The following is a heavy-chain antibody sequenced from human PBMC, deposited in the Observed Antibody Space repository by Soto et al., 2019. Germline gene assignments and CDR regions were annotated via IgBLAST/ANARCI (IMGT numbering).Heavy chain of an antibody. Sequence: QVQLQESGPGLVKPSETLSLTCTVSGGSISGYYWSWIRQPPGKGLEWIGYIYYSGSTNYNPSLKSRVTISVDTSKNQFSLKLSSVTAADTAVYYCARRRDGYDNSDYYYGMDVWGQGTTVTVSS. J-gene: IGHJ6*02. D-gene: IGHD5-12*01. CDR2: IYYSGST. CDR1: GGSISGYY. CDR3: ARRRDGYDNSDYYYGMDV. V-gene: IGHV4-59*01.